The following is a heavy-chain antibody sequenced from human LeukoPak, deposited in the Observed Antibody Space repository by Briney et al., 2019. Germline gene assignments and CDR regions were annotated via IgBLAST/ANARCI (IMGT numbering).Heavy chain of an antibody. V-gene: IGHV3-7*03. CDR3: AKGSSGSQNTAGTFDY. D-gene: IGHD1-26*01. CDR1: GFTFSIYW. J-gene: IGHJ4*02. Sequence: PGGSLRLSCAASGFTFSIYWMSWVRQAPGKGLEWVANIKQDGSEKYYVDSVKGRFTISRDNAKNSLYLQMNSLRAEDMALYYCAKGSSGSQNTAGTFDYWGQGTLVTVSS. CDR2: IKQDGSEK.